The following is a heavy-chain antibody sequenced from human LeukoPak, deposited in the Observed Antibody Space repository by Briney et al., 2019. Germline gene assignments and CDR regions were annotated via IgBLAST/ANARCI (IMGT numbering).Heavy chain of an antibody. CDR1: GFTFSNSD. Sequence: GGSLRLSCAASGFTFSNSDMSWVRQAPGKGLEWVSAIEMRGRTFYADSVKGRLTISRDNSKSTLSLQMNSLTAEDTAVYYCAKERRLSGSIADYWGQGTLVTVSS. V-gene: IGHV3-23*01. J-gene: IGHJ4*02. CDR2: IEMRGRT. D-gene: IGHD3-10*01. CDR3: AKERRLSGSIADY.